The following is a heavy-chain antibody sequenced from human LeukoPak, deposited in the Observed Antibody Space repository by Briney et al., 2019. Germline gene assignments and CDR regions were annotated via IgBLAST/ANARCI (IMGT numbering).Heavy chain of an antibody. V-gene: IGHV3-30*18. D-gene: IGHD3-22*01. Sequence: PGRSLRLSCAASGFTFSSYGMHWVSQAPGKGLEWVAVISYDGSNKYYADSVKGRFTISRDNSKNTLYLQMNSLRTEDTAIYYCAKEDVVVITIRYFQHWGQGTLVTVSS. CDR3: AKEDVVVITIRYFQH. CDR1: GFTFSSYG. CDR2: ISYDGSNK. J-gene: IGHJ1*01.